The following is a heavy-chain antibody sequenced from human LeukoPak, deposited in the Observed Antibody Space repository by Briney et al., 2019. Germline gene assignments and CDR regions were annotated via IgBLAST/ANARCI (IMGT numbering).Heavy chain of an antibody. J-gene: IGHJ4*02. CDR1: GFTFSSYA. V-gene: IGHV3-23*01. CDR2: ISSSGGST. Sequence: GGSLRLSCAASGFTFSSYAMSWVRQAPGKGLEWVSAISSSGGSTYYADSVKGRFTISRDNSKNTLYLQMNSLRAEDTAVYYCAKPPRGEVLRFLEWSDWGQGALVTVSS. D-gene: IGHD3-3*01. CDR3: AKPPRGEVLRFLEWSD.